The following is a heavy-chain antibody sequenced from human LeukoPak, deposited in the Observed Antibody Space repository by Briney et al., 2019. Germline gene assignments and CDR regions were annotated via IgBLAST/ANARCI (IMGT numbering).Heavy chain of an antibody. CDR3: ARSRDSSGYYYLI. V-gene: IGHV5-51*01. J-gene: IGHJ4*02. Sequence: GESLKISCEASGYSFTNYWIGWGRQMPGKGLEGMGIIYPDDSESKYSPSFQGQVTISADKYISTAYLQWSSLKASDTAMYYCARSRDSSGYYYLIWGQGTLVTVSS. CDR2: IYPDDSES. CDR1: GYSFTNYW. D-gene: IGHD3-22*01.